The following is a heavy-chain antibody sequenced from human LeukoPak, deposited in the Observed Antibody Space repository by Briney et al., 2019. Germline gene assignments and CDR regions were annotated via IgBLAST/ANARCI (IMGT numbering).Heavy chain of an antibody. CDR2: IYYSGST. Sequence: PSESLSLTCTVSGGSISSGDYYWSWIRQPPGKGLEWIGYIYYSGSTYYNPSLKSRVTISVDTSKNQYSLKLCSVTAADTAVYYCARDPTSITGTGYWGQGTPVTVSS. D-gene: IGHD1-20*01. CDR1: GGSISSGDYY. CDR3: ARDPTSITGTGY. V-gene: IGHV4-30-4*01. J-gene: IGHJ4*02.